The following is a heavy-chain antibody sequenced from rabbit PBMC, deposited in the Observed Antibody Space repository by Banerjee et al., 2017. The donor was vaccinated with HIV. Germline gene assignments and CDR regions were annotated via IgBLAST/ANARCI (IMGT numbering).Heavy chain of an antibody. CDR1: GFDISSYNM. CDR2: INTGGSA. Sequence: QEQLEETGGGLVQPEGSLTLTCKASGFDISSYNMQWVRQSPGKGLESIGFINTGGSAYYASWAKGRFTISKTSSTTVTLQMTSLTAADTATYFCARGDHSSGWGYRLWGQGTLVTVS. J-gene: IGHJ3*01. V-gene: IGHV1S45*01. D-gene: IGHD4-1*01. CDR3: ARGDHSSGWGYRL.